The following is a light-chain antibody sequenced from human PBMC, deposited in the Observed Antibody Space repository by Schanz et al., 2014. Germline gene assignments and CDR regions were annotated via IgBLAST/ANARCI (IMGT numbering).Light chain of an antibody. CDR2: EGS. CDR3: CSNAGRYTRV. CDR1: SSDVGSYNL. V-gene: IGLV2-23*01. J-gene: IGLJ3*02. Sequence: QSALTQPASVSGSPGQSITISCTGTSSDVGSYNLVSWYQQHPGKAPKLMIYEGSKRPSGVSNRFSGSKSGNTASLTISGLQAEDEADYYCCSNAGRYTRVFGGGTKLTVL.